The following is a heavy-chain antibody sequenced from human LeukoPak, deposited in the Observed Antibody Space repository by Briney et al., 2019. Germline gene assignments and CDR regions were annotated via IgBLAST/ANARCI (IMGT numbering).Heavy chain of an antibody. CDR1: GFTFSSYW. Sequence: GGSLRLSCAGSGFTFSSYWMHWVRQAPGKVLVWVSRVKSDGSSTSYADSVKGRFTISRDNAKNTLYLQMNSLRAEDTAVYYCASTSWGSGNHDRLVDYWGQGTLVTVSS. CDR3: ASTSWGSGNHDRLVDY. J-gene: IGHJ4*02. D-gene: IGHD3-10*01. V-gene: IGHV3-74*01. CDR2: VKSDGSST.